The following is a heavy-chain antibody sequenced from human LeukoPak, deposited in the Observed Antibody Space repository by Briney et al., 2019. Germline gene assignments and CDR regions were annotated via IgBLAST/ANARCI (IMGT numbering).Heavy chain of an antibody. J-gene: IGHJ4*02. CDR1: GGSISSSRYY. V-gene: IGHV4-39*01. Sequence: SETLSLTCTVSGGSISSSRYYWGWIRQPPGKGLEWIGNINYSGSTYYSPSLKGRVTISVDTSKNQFSLKLSSVTAADTAVYYCGRIDRNYYDSMWDWGQGTLVTVSS. D-gene: IGHD3-22*01. CDR3: GRIDRNYYDSMWD. CDR2: INYSGST.